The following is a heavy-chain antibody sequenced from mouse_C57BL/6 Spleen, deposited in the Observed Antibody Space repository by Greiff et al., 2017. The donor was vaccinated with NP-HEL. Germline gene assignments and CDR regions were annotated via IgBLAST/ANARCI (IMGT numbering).Heavy chain of an antibody. CDR2: INPNNGGT. D-gene: IGHD2-2*01. J-gene: IGHJ3*01. V-gene: IGHV1-18*01. Sequence: VQLKESGPELVKPGASVKIPCKASGYTFTDYNMDWVQQSHGKSLEWIGDINPNNGGTIYNQKFKGKATLTVDKSSSTAYMELRSLTSEDTAVYYCARPGDGYDGAWFAYWGQGTLVTVSA. CDR1: GYTFTDYN. CDR3: ARPGDGYDGAWFAY.